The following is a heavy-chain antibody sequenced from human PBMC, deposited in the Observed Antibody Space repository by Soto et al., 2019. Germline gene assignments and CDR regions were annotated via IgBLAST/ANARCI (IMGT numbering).Heavy chain of an antibody. V-gene: IGHV3-74*03. Sequence: EVQLVESGGGLVQPGGSLRLSCAASGFTFSSYWMHWVRQDPGKGLVWVSSIKTDGTATQYADSGKGRFTVSRDNAKNPLYLQMNSLRAEDTAVYYCAKDLSWGQCDYWGQGTLVTVSS. CDR3: AKDLSWGQCDY. J-gene: IGHJ4*02. CDR2: IKTDGTAT. D-gene: IGHD3-16*01. CDR1: GFTFSSYW.